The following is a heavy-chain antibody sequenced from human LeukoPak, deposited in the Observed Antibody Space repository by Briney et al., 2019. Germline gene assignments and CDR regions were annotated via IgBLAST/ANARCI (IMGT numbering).Heavy chain of an antibody. Sequence: GGSLRLSCAASGFTFSGYWMHWDRQAPGKGLVWVSRINGDGTGTTHADSVKGRFTISRDNAKNTLYLQMNSLRVEDTAVYYCARGGLTGAFDIWGQGTMVTASS. J-gene: IGHJ3*02. CDR2: INGDGTGT. D-gene: IGHD5-12*01. CDR1: GFTFSGYW. V-gene: IGHV3-74*01. CDR3: ARGGLTGAFDI.